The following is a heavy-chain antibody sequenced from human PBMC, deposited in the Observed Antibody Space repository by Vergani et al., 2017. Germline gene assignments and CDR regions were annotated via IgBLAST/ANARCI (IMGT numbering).Heavy chain of an antibody. V-gene: IGHV1-69*01. CDR1: GGTFSSYA. J-gene: IGHJ6*03. CDR3: ARGSWSQGYYYYYYMDV. Sequence: QVQLVQSGAEVKKPGSSVKVSCKASGGTFSSYAISWVRQAPGQGLEWMGGILPIFGTANYAQKLQGRVTITADESTSTAYMALSSLRSEDTAVYYCARGSWSQGYYYYYYMDVWGKGTTVTVSS. CDR2: ILPIFGTA. D-gene: IGHD3-10*01.